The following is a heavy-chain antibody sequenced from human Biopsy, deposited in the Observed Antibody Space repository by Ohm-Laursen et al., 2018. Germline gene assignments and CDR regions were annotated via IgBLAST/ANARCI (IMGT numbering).Heavy chain of an antibody. V-gene: IGHV3-9*01. D-gene: IGHD4-17*01. CDR1: GFRFDDHA. J-gene: IGHJ6*02. CDR2: ISWNSDKI. CDR3: TKDQDYGDYGMDV. Sequence: SLRLSCAASGFRFDDHAMHWVRQPPGKGLEWVSGISWNSDKIGYADSVKGRFTISRDNAKNSLYLQMNSLRAEDTAFYYCTKDQDYGDYGMDVWGQGTTVTVSS.